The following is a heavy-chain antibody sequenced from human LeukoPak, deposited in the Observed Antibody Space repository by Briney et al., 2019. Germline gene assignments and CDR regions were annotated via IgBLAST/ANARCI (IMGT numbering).Heavy chain of an antibody. Sequence: SVKVSCKASGFTFTSSAVQWVRQARGQRLEWIGWIVVGSGNTNYAQKLQGRVTITRDMSTSTAYMELSSLRSEDTAVYYCAADKTVTTELLAFDNWGQGTMVTVSS. CDR1: GFTFTSSA. CDR3: AADKTVTTELLAFDN. CDR2: IVVGSGNT. D-gene: IGHD4-17*01. V-gene: IGHV1-58*01. J-gene: IGHJ3*02.